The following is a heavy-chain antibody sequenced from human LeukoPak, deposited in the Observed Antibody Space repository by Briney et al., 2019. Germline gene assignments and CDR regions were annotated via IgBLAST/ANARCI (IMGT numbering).Heavy chain of an antibody. V-gene: IGHV4-34*01. CDR2: INHSGST. J-gene: IGHJ4*02. CDR1: GGSFSGYY. CDR3: ARRGYYGSGTLFGLFDY. D-gene: IGHD3-10*01. Sequence: SETLSLTCAVYGGSFSGYYWSWIRQPPGKGLEWIGEINHSGSTNYNPSLKSRVTISVDTSKNQFSLKLSSVTAADTAVYYCARRGYYGSGTLFGLFDYWGQGTLVTVSS.